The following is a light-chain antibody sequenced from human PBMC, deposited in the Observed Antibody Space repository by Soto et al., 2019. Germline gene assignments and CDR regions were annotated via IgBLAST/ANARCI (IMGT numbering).Light chain of an antibody. V-gene: IGLV2-14*01. CDR1: RXDVGAYEY. CDR2: AVN. CDR3: SSHTSGSTRV. J-gene: IGLJ1*01. Sequence: QSVLTQPASVYGSPGQSIAISCTGTRXDVGAYEYVSWYQTNTDKEKKLILYAVNKRHSGVYNRFSASKSGNTASLTISGLKTQDEDDYYCSSHTSGSTRVFGSGTRSPS.